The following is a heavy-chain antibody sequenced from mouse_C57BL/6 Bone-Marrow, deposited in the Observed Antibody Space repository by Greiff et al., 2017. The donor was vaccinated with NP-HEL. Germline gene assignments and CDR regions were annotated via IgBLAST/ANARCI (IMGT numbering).Heavy chain of an antibody. J-gene: IGHJ4*01. CDR1: GFTFSSYG. Sequence: EVNVVESGGDLVKPGGSLKLSCAASGFTFSSYGMSWVRQTPDKRLEWVATISSGGSYTYYPDSVKGRFTISRDNAKNTLYLQMSSLKSEDTAMYYCARHGGVDYWGQGTSVTVSS. V-gene: IGHV5-6*01. CDR2: ISSGGSYT. CDR3: ARHGGVDY.